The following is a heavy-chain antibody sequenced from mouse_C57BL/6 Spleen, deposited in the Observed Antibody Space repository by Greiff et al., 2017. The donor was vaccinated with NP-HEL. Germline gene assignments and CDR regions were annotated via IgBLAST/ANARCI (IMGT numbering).Heavy chain of an antibody. CDR2: IDPSDSYT. CDR3: ARTVHWYFDV. V-gene: IGHV1-59*01. CDR1: GYTFTSYW. J-gene: IGHJ1*03. D-gene: IGHD1-1*01. Sequence: VQLQQPGAELVRPGTSVKLSCKASGYTFTSYWMHWVKQRPGQGLEWIGVIDPSDSYTNYNQKFKGKATLTVDTSSSTAYMQLSSLTSEDSAVYYCARTVHWYFDVWGTGTTVTVSS.